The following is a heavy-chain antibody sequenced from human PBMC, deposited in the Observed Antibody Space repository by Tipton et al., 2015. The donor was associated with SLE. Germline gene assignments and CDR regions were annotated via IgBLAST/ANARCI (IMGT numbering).Heavy chain of an antibody. Sequence: TLSLTCAVYGGSFSGYYSSWIRQPPGKGLEWIGEINHSGRTNYNPSLKSRVTISEDTSKQQFSLKLTSLTAADTAVYYCARHAGDYAYFDSWGQGILVTVSS. CDR2: INHSGRT. CDR1: GGSFSGYY. V-gene: IGHV4-34*01. D-gene: IGHD4-17*01. CDR3: ARHAGDYAYFDS. J-gene: IGHJ4*02.